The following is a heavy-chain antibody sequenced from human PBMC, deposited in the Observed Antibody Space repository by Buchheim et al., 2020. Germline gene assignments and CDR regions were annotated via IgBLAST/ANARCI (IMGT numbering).Heavy chain of an antibody. CDR3: ARDYDFWSGYDYYYYGMDV. CDR1: GFIFTNYW. CDR2: ISRSSNYI. Sequence: EVQLVDSGGDLVQPGGSLRLSCAASGFIFTNYWMTWVRQAPGKGLEWVSSISRSSNYIYYSDSVKGRFTISRDDAKNSMYLQMTSLRAEDTAVYYCARDYDFWSGYDYYYYGMDVWGQGTT. J-gene: IGHJ6*02. D-gene: IGHD3-3*01. V-gene: IGHV3-21*01.